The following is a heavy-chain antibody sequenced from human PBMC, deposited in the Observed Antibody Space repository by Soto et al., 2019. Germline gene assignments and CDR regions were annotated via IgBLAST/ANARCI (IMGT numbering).Heavy chain of an antibody. Sequence: SGPTLVNPTQTLTLTCTFSGFSLSTSGVGVGWIRQPPGKALEWLALIYWDDDKRYSPSLKSRLTITKDTSKNQVVLTMTNMDPVDTATYYCAHSRRDAGGSSWYYFDYWGQGTLVTVSS. D-gene: IGHD6-13*01. CDR3: AHSRRDAGGSSWYYFDY. V-gene: IGHV2-5*02. CDR1: GFSLSTSGVG. CDR2: IYWDDDK. J-gene: IGHJ4*02.